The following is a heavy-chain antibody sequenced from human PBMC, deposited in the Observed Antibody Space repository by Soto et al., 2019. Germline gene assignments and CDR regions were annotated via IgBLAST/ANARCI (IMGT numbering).Heavy chain of an antibody. CDR1: GGTFSSYA. CDR3: ARDSRSYPAWFDP. J-gene: IGHJ5*02. V-gene: IGHV1-69*13. D-gene: IGHD1-26*01. CDR2: IIPIFGTA. Sequence: ASVKVSCKASGGTFSSYAISWVRQAPGQGLEWMGGIIPIFGTANYAQKFQGRVTITADESTSTAYMELSSLRSEDTAVYYCARDSRSYPAWFDPWGQGTLVTVSS.